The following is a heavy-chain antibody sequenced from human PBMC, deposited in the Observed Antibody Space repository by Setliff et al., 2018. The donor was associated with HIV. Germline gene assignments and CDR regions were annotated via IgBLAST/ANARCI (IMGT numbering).Heavy chain of an antibody. V-gene: IGHV3-48*01. J-gene: IGHJ6*02. CDR1: GFTFSNYD. D-gene: IGHD5-12*01. CDR2: ISSSTGRAI. Sequence: PGGSLRLSCAASGFTFSNYDMNWVRQAPGRGLEWSSHISSSTGRAIYYADSGKGRFTISRDNSQNTLYLQMNSLRAEDTAVYYCAKDHGGVDIVATIPHHYYYYGMDVWGQGTTVTVSS. CDR3: AKDHGGVDIVATIPHHYYYYGMDV.